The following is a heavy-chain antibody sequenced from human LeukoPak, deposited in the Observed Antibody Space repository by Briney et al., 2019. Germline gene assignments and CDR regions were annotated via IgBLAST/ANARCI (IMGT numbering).Heavy chain of an antibody. CDR3: ARGKSSSLGY. J-gene: IGHJ4*02. CDR1: GFTFSSYS. D-gene: IGHD6-13*01. Sequence: PGGSLRLSCAASGFTFSSYSMNWVRQAPGKGLEWVSSISSSSSYIYYAGSVKGRFTISRDNAKNSLYLQMNSLRAEDTAVYYCARGKSSSLGYWGQGTLVTVSS. CDR2: ISSSSSYI. V-gene: IGHV3-21*01.